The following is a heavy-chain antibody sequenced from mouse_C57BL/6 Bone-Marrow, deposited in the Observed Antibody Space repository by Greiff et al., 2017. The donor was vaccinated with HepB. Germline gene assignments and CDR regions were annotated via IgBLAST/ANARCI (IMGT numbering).Heavy chain of an antibody. V-gene: IGHV6-6*01. Sequence: EVKVEESGGGLVQPGGSMKLSCAASGFTFSDAWMDWVRQSPEKGLEWVAEIRNKANNHATYYAESVKGRFTISRDDSKSSVYLQMNSLRAEDTGIYYCTGTYDYGRAMDYWGQGTSVTVSS. J-gene: IGHJ4*01. CDR1: GFTFSDAW. D-gene: IGHD1-1*01. CDR3: TGTYDYGRAMDY. CDR2: IRNKANNHAT.